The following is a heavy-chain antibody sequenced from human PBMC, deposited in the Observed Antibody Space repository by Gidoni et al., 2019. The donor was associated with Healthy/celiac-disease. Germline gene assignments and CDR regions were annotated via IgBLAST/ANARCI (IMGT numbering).Heavy chain of an antibody. CDR3: ARDVRYSSSWSHFDF. Sequence: QLHLQASGPRLVRPSETLSLTCTVSGGSVRNADYYWGWIRQSPGKGLEWIGTVYYRGNTYYNPSLKSRVTISPDTSQNQFSLRLSSVTAADTAVYYCARDVRYSSSWSHFDFWGQGTLVTVSS. CDR1: GGSVRNADYY. V-gene: IGHV4-39*07. D-gene: IGHD6-13*01. CDR2: VYYRGNT. J-gene: IGHJ4*02.